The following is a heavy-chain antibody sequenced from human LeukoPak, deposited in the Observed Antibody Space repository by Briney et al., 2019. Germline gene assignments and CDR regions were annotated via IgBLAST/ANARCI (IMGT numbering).Heavy chain of an antibody. J-gene: IGHJ5*02. Sequence: PSETLSLTCTVSGGSISSYYWSWIRQPAGKGLEWIGRIYTNGNPDYNPSLKSRVTMSIDTSNNQFSLKLSSVTAADTAVYYCARGGLGYILPSAHTWFDPWGQGTLVTVSS. CDR1: GGSISSYY. CDR3: ARGGLGYILPSAHTWFDP. V-gene: IGHV4-4*07. D-gene: IGHD1-1*01. CDR2: IYTNGNP.